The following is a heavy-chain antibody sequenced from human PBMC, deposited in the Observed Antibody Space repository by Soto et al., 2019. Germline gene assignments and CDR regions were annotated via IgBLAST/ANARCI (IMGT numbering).Heavy chain of an antibody. CDR1: GFTFRRDG. V-gene: IGHV3-30*18. CDR2: ISYDGRHR. Sequence: QVRLVESGGGMVQPGRSLRLSCSASGFTFRRDGMHWVRQAPGKGLEWVAVISYDGRHRYYADSVKGRFAISRDDSKNTLYLQMNSLRTDDTAVYYCAKDRSNSWTFDYWGLGTMVSVSS. D-gene: IGHD6-13*01. J-gene: IGHJ4*02. CDR3: AKDRSNSWTFDY.